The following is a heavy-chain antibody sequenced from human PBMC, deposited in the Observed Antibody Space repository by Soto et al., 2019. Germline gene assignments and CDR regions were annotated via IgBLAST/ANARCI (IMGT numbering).Heavy chain of an antibody. CDR3: VRDSIAAAGFDS. Sequence: QVHLVQSGAEVKMPGSSVKVSCKVSGGPFSSYTISWVRQAPGQGLEWVGEIIPLFGRTIYVQNFQGKVTISADESTNTAYMQLSSLRSEDTAVYYWVRDSIAAAGFDSWGQGTLVTVS. D-gene: IGHD6-13*01. CDR2: IIPLFGRT. CDR1: GGPFSSYT. J-gene: IGHJ4*02. V-gene: IGHV1-69*12.